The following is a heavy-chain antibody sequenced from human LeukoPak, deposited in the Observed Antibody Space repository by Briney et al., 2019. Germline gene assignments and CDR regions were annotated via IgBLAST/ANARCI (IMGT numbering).Heavy chain of an antibody. CDR2: IIPILDIA. D-gene: IGHD2-21*01. Sequence: SVKVSCKASGGTFSSYAINWVRQAPGQGLEWMGRIIPILDIANYAQKFQGRVTITADKPTSTAYMELSSLRSEDTAVYYCARDHPHIPPSNGMDVWGQGTTVTVAS. CDR1: GGTFSSYA. V-gene: IGHV1-69*04. CDR3: ARDHPHIPPSNGMDV. J-gene: IGHJ6*02.